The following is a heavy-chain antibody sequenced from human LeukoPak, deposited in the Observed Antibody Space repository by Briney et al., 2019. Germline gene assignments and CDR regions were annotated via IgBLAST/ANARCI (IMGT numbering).Heavy chain of an antibody. CDR2: INSDGSST. CDR1: GFTFSSYT. Sequence: GGSLRLSCAASGFTFSSYTMNWVRQAPGKGLVWVSRINSDGSSTSYADSVKGRFTISRDNAKNTLYLQMNSLRAEDTAVYYCAREEDGYNSDIDYWGQGTLVTVSS. J-gene: IGHJ4*02. D-gene: IGHD5-24*01. CDR3: AREEDGYNSDIDY. V-gene: IGHV3-74*01.